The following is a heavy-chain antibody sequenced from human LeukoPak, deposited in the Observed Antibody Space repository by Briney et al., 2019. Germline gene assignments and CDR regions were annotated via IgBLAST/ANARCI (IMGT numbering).Heavy chain of an antibody. D-gene: IGHD5-18*01. V-gene: IGHV1-69*13. CDR1: GGTFSSYA. CDR2: IIPIFGTA. Sequence: GASVKVSFMASGGTFSSYAISWVRQAPGQGLEWMGGIIPIFGTANYAQKFQGRVTITADESTSTAYMELSSLRSEDTAVYYCGRGYSSAFGIWGKVAMVTVSS. CDR3: GRGYSSAFGI. J-gene: IGHJ3*02.